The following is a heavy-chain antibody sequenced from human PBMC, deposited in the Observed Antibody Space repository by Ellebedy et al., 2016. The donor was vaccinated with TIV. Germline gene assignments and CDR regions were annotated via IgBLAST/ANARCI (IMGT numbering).Heavy chain of an antibody. CDR3: AKRVTMVREVITYYYYAMDV. V-gene: IGHV3-23*01. CDR2: ISGSGGST. J-gene: IGHJ6*02. Sequence: PGGSLRLSCAASGFTFSSYAMSWVRQAPGKGLEWVSAISGSGGSTYYADSVKGRFTISRDNSKNTLYLQMNSLRAEDTAVYYCAKRVTMVREVITYYYYAMDVWGQGTTVTVSS. D-gene: IGHD3-10*01. CDR1: GFTFSSYA.